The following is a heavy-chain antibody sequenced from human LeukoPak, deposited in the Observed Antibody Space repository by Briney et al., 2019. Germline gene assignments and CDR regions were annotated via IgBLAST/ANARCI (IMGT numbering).Heavy chain of an antibody. Sequence: SETLSLTCAVCGGSFSGYYWSWIRQPPGKGLEWIGEINHSGSTNYNPSLKSRVTISVDTSKNQFSLKLSSVTAADTAVYYCARAALDYGIDYWGQGTLVTVSS. J-gene: IGHJ4*02. CDR2: INHSGST. V-gene: IGHV4-34*01. CDR3: ARAALDYGIDY. D-gene: IGHD4-17*01. CDR1: GGSFSGYY.